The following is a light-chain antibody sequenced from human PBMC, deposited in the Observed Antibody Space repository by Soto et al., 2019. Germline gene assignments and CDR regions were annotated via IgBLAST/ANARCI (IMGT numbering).Light chain of an antibody. J-gene: IGKJ1*01. CDR2: GAS. V-gene: IGKV3-20*01. CDR1: QSVSSSY. Sequence: EIVLTQSPGTLSLSPGERATHSCRASQSVSSSYLAWYQQKPGQGPRLLIYGASSRATGIPDRFSGSGSGTDFTLTISRLEPEDFAVYFCLQYGDSPRTFGQGTKVDIK. CDR3: LQYGDSPRT.